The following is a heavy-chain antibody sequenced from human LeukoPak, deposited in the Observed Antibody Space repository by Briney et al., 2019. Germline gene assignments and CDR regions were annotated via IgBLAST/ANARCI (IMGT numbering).Heavy chain of an antibody. D-gene: IGHD4-17*01. CDR2: ISYDGSNE. V-gene: IGHV3-30*04. CDR3: ARQSTVTTGPCGY. J-gene: IGHJ4*02. CDR1: GFTFSNYA. Sequence: QPGRSLRLSCAASGFTFSNYAMHWVRQAPGKGLEWVGVISYDGSNEFYADSVKGRFTISRDNSKNTLFLQMNSLRAEDTAVYYCARQSTVTTGPCGYWGQGTLVTVSS.